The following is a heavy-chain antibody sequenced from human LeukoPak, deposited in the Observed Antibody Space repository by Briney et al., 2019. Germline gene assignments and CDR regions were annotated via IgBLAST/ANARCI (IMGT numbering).Heavy chain of an antibody. Sequence: PGGSLRLSCAASGFTFSSYSMNWVRQTPGKGLEWISYITSSSSTIYYADSVKGRFTISRDNAKNSLYLQMNSLGVEDTAVYYCARAGGGYNYYDYWGQGTLVTVSS. CDR2: ITSSSSTI. V-gene: IGHV3-48*01. J-gene: IGHJ4*02. CDR3: ARAGGGYNYYDY. CDR1: GFTFSSYS. D-gene: IGHD5-24*01.